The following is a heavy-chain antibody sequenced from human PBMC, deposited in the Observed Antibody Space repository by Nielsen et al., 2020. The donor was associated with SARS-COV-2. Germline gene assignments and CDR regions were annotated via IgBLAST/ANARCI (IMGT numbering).Heavy chain of an antibody. D-gene: IGHD3-9*01. CDR2: MSYDGTIE. CDR3: AREGRTKFFDSASYYFGVDV. J-gene: IGHJ6*02. CDR1: GFTFNSYV. V-gene: IGHV3-30*03. Sequence: GESLKISCAASGFTFNSYVMHWVRPAPGKGLEWVAVMSYDGTIEYYAESVKGRFTISRDTSQKTLYLQLNSLKTEDTALYYCAREGRTKFFDSASYYFGVDVWGQGTTVNVSS.